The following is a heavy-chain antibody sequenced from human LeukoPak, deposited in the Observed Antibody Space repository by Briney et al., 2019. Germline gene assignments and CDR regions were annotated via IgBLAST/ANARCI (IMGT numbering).Heavy chain of an antibody. J-gene: IGHJ5*02. Sequence: SETLSLTCTVSGDSVSNNNYFWGWIRQPPGKGLEWIGSTYYRATTYYNPSVESRVTISADTSKNQLSLKLSSVTAADTAVYYCARHAPGDIVVQIPAPTRWFDPWGQGTLVTVSS. CDR2: TYYRATT. CDR3: ARHAPGDIVVQIPAPTRWFDP. D-gene: IGHD2-15*01. CDR1: GDSVSNNNYF. V-gene: IGHV4-39*01.